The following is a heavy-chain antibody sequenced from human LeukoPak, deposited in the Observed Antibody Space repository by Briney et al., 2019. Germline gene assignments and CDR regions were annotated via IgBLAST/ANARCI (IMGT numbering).Heavy chain of an antibody. D-gene: IGHD2-21*01. CDR3: AGTLGDIAVVAFDI. CDR2: IYHSGST. V-gene: IGHV4-38-2*01. Sequence: PSETLSLTCAVSGYSISSGYYWGWIRQPPGKGLEWIGSIYHSGSTYYNPSLKSRVTTSVDTSKNQFSLKLSSVTAADTAVYYCAGTLGDIAVVAFDIWGQGTMVTVSS. J-gene: IGHJ3*02. CDR1: GYSISSGYY.